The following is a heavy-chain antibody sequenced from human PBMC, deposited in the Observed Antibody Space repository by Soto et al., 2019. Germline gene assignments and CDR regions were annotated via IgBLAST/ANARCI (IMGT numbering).Heavy chain of an antibody. Sequence: WTWIRQTPGKGLEWIGEINDSGNINYNPSLTSRVTILVDTAKKQISLKLSSVTAADTAVYYCARGLILWFGELSRRGGYYYYMDVWGKGTSVTVSS. J-gene: IGHJ6*03. CDR3: ARGLILWFGELSRRGGYYYYMDV. CDR2: INDSGNI. V-gene: IGHV4-34*01. D-gene: IGHD3-10*01.